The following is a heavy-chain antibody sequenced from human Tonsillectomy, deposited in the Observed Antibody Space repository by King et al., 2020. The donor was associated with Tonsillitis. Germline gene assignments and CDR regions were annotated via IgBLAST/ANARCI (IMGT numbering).Heavy chain of an antibody. V-gene: IGHV3-23*04. D-gene: IGHD3-10*01. CDR2: ISGSGGST. J-gene: IGHJ4*02. Sequence: VQLVESGGGLVQPGGSLRLSCAASGFTLSSYAMSWVRQAPGKGLEWVSAISGSGGSTYYADSVKGRFTISRDNSKNTLYLQMNSLRAEDTAVYYCAVSQMVRGVMNYWGQGTLVTVSS. CDR1: GFTLSSYA. CDR3: AVSQMVRGVMNY.